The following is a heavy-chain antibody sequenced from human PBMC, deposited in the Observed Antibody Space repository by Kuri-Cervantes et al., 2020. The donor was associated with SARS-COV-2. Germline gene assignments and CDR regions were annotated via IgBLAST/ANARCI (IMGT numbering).Heavy chain of an antibody. V-gene: IGHV1-69*13. CDR1: GGTFSSYA. D-gene: IGHD6-19*01. J-gene: IGHJ4*02. CDR2: IRPIFGTA. CDR3: ARENSSGWFF. Sequence: SVTVSCKASGGTFSSYAISWVRQAPGQGLEWMGGIRPIFGTANYAQKFQGRVTITADESTSTAYMELSSLRSEDTAVYYCARENSSGWFFWGQGTLVTVSS.